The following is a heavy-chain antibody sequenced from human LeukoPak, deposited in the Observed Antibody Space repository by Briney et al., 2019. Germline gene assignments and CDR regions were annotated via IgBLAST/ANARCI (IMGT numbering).Heavy chain of an antibody. CDR1: GFTFDDYA. CDR3: ARLGSGSAAGTDY. CDR2: ISWNSGSI. V-gene: IGHV3-9*01. Sequence: GGSLRLSCAASGFTFDDYAMHWVRHAPGKGLEWVSGISWNSGSIGYADSVKGRFTISRDNAKNSLYLQMNSLRAEDTAVYYCARLGSGSAAGTDYWGQGTLVTVSS. D-gene: IGHD6-13*01. J-gene: IGHJ4*02.